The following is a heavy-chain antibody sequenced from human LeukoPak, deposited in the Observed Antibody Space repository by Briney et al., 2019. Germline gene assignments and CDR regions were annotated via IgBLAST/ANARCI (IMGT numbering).Heavy chain of an antibody. CDR2: INSDGSST. J-gene: IGHJ4*02. V-gene: IGHV3-74*01. Sequence: GGSLRISCATSGFTFSSYWMHWVRQAPGKGLVWVSRINSDGSSTSYADSVKGRFTISRDNAKNTLYLQMNSLRAEDTAVYYCARGIAAAGTGYWGQGTLVTVSS. CDR1: GFTFSSYW. CDR3: ARGIAAAGTGY. D-gene: IGHD6-13*01.